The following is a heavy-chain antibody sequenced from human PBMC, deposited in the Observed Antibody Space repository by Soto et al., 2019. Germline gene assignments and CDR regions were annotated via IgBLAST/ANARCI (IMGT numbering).Heavy chain of an antibody. Sequence: GGSLRLSCAACGFSFSSYGMHWVRQATGKGLEWMAVISYDGSNKYYADSVTGLFTLSRDTSKYTLYLQMNSLRAEATPLYYCANYHDHWNDFVYCGQGTLVSVPS. D-gene: IGHD1-1*01. V-gene: IGHV3-30*18. CDR2: ISYDGSNK. J-gene: IGHJ4*02. CDR3: ANYHDHWNDFVY. CDR1: GFSFSSYG.